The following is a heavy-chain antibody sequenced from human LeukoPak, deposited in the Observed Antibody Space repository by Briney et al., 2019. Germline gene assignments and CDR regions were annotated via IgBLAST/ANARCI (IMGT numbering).Heavy chain of an antibody. J-gene: IGHJ4*02. D-gene: IGHD3-16*02. V-gene: IGHV3-43*02. CDR1: GFTFGDYA. CDR3: AKGSRLGEISLYRPFDY. Sequence: PGGSLRLSCAASGFTFGDYAMHWVRQAPGKGLECVSLISGDGDTTFYTDSVKGRFTISRDNSKNSLSLQMNSLKTEDTALYYCAKGSRLGEISLYRPFDYWGQGILVTVSS. CDR2: ISGDGDTT.